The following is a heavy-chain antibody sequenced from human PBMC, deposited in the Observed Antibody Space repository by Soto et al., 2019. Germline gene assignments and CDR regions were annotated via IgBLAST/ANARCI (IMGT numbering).Heavy chain of an antibody. D-gene: IGHD4-17*01. J-gene: IGHJ4*02. CDR2: IYYSGST. Sequence: QLQLQESGPGLVKPSETLSLTCTVSGGSISRSSYYWGWIRQPPGKGLEWIGSIYYSGSTYYNPSLKSRVTISVDTSKNQFSMKLSSVTAADTAVYYCAREHYGDYYFDYWGQGTLVTVSS. V-gene: IGHV4-39*01. CDR1: GGSISRSSYY. CDR3: AREHYGDYYFDY.